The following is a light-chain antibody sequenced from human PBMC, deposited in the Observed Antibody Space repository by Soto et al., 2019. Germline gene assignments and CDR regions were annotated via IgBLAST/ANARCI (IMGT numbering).Light chain of an antibody. J-gene: IGLJ2*01. Sequence: QSVLTQPASVSGSPGQSITISCTGTSSDIGSYNYVSWYQQHPGEVPRLMIYDVSNRPSGVSNRFSGSKSGKTASLTISGLQAEDEADYSCGSYTSDNTLVFGGGTKLTVL. CDR2: DVS. CDR1: SSDIGSYNY. CDR3: GSYTSDNTLV. V-gene: IGLV2-14*03.